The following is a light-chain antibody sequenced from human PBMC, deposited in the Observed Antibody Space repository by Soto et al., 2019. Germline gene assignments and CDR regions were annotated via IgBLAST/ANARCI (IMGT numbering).Light chain of an antibody. V-gene: IGLV3-10*01. Sequence: SYELTQPPSVSVSPGQTARITCCGDALPKKYAYWYQQKSGQAPVLVIYEDSKRPSGIPERFSGSKSGTSATLGITGFQTGDEADYYCGSWDSSLSAYVFGTGTKLTVL. CDR3: GSWDSSLSAYV. CDR1: ALPKKY. CDR2: EDS. J-gene: IGLJ1*01.